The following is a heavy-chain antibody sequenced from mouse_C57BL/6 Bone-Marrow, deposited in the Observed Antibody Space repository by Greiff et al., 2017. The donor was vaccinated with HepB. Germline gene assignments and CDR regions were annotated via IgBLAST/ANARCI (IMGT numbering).Heavy chain of an antibody. CDR1: GYTFTDYE. J-gene: IGHJ2*01. CDR2: IDPETGGT. V-gene: IGHV1-15*01. CDR3: TRDHYSRGDFDY. D-gene: IGHD1-2*01. Sequence: QLQQSGAELVRPGASVTLSCKASGYTFTDYEMHWVKQTPVHGLEWIGAIDPETGGTAYNQKFKGKAILTADKSSSTAYMELRSLTSEDSAVYYCTRDHYSRGDFDYWGQGTTLTVSS.